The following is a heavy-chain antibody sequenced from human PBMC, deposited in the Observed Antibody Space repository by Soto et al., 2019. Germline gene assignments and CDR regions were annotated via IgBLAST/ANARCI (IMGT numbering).Heavy chain of an antibody. V-gene: IGHV3-23*01. CDR3: AKGKSENGVDWLDP. CDR1: GFMFENYA. J-gene: IGHJ5*02. CDR2: VRGNSYGA. Sequence: PGGSLRLSCAAYGFMFENYAMIWVRQAPGKGLEWVATVRGNSYGAYYADSVRGRFIISRDNSKNTMSLQLNSLRDDDTAIYYCAKGKSENGVDWLDPWGPGTLVTVSS. D-gene: IGHD2-8*01.